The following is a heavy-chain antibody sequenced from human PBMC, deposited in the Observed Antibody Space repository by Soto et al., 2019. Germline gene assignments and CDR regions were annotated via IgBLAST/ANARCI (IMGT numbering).Heavy chain of an antibody. V-gene: IGHV4-31*03. Sequence: PSETLSLTCTVSGGSISSGGYYWSWIRQHPGKGLEWIGYIYYSGSSYYNPSLKSRVTISVDTSKNQFSLKLSSLTVADPAVYYCARVHYDFWSGYRDPDAFDIWGQGTMVTVSS. CDR1: GGSISSGGYY. CDR3: ARVHYDFWSGYRDPDAFDI. CDR2: IYYSGSS. D-gene: IGHD3-3*01. J-gene: IGHJ3*02.